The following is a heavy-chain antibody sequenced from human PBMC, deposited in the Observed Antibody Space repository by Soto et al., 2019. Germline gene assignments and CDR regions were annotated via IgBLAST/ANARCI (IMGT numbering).Heavy chain of an antibody. V-gene: IGHV4-39*01. CDR2: IYYSGST. CDR3: ARLTVGDWGLIAFDI. J-gene: IGHJ3*02. Sequence: QLQLQESGPGLVKPSETLSLTCTVSGGSISSSSYYWGWIRQPPGKGLEWIGSIYYSGSTYYNPSLKSRVTISVDTSKNQFSLKLSSVTAADTAVYYCARLTVGDWGLIAFDIWGQGTMVTVSS. D-gene: IGHD7-27*01. CDR1: GGSISSSSYY.